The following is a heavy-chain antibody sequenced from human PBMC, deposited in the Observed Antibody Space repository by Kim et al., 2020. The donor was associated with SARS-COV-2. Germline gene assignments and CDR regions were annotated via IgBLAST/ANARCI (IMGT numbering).Heavy chain of an antibody. CDR2: IRSKAYGGTT. D-gene: IGHD6-13*01. Sequence: GGSLRLSCTASGFTFGDYAMSWFRQAPGKGLEWVGFIRSKAYGGTTEYAASVKGRFTISRDDSKSIAYLQMNSLKTEDTVVYYCTRISRIAADLTGGAFDIWGQGTMVTVSS. V-gene: IGHV3-49*03. J-gene: IGHJ3*02. CDR3: TRISRIAADLTGGAFDI. CDR1: GFTFGDYA.